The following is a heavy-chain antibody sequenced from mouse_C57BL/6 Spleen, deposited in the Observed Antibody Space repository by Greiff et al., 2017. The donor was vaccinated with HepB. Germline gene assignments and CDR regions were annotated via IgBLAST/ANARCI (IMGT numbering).Heavy chain of an antibody. CDR3: ARDYGSSYGYFDF. CDR1: GYAFSSYW. J-gene: IGHJ1*03. CDR2: IYPGDGDT. V-gene: IGHV1-80*01. Sequence: QVQLKQSGAELVKPGASVKISCKASGYAFSSYWMNWVKQRPGKGLEWIGQIYPGDGDTNYNGKFKGKATLTADKSSSTAYMPLSSLTSEDSAVYFCARDYGSSYGYFDFWGTVTTVTVSS. D-gene: IGHD1-1*01.